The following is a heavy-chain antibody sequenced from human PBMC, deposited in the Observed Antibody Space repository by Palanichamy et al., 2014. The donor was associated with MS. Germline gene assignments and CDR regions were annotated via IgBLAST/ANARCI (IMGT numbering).Heavy chain of an antibody. CDR3: ARDQQLARGYFDY. J-gene: IGHJ4*02. CDR2: IYSGGST. Sequence: EVQLVESGGGLTQPGGSLRLSCAASGFTVSSNYMSWVRQAPGKGLEWVSVIYSGGSTYYADSVKGRFTISRDNSKNTLYLQMNSLRAEDTAVYYCARDQQLARGYFDYWGQGTLVTVSS. D-gene: IGHD6-13*01. V-gene: IGHV3-53*01. CDR1: GFTVSSNY.